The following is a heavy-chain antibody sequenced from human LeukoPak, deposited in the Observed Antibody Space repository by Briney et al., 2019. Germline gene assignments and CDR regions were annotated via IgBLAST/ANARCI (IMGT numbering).Heavy chain of an antibody. CDR2: ISGHNGKT. Sequence: ASVKVSCKASGYTFTDYYIHWVRQAPGQGLEWMGWISGHNGKTKSEQKFQGRVTVTTDTSTTTAYLELRSLRLDDTAVYYCARDQGYYYGMDVWGQGTTVTVSS. CDR3: ARDQGYYYGMDV. V-gene: IGHV1-18*04. CDR1: GYTFTDYY. J-gene: IGHJ6*02.